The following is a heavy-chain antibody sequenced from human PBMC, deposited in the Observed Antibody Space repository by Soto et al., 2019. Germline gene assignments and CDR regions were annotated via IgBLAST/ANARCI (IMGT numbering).Heavy chain of an antibody. D-gene: IGHD6-13*01. J-gene: IGHJ5*02. CDR2: LSPYNGNT. V-gene: IGHV1-18*01. CDR3: VRGGAASGLTNWFVP. Sequence: QAHLVQSGAEVKKPGASVKVSCKASGYTYSNYGITWVRQVPGQGLEWVGWLSPYNGNTNYAQKLLGRVTMTTDTSPHTGYMELRRLRSDDTAGYYCVRGGAASGLTNWFVPWGQGTLVTVSS. CDR1: GYTYSNYG.